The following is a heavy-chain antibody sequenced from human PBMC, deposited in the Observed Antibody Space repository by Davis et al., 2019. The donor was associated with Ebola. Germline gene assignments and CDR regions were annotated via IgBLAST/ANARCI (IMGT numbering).Heavy chain of an antibody. Sequence: SGPTLVKPTQTLTLTCTFSGFSLSTSGVGVGWIRQPPGKALEWLALIYWNDDKRYSPSLKSRLTITKDTSKNQVVLTMTNMDPVDTATYYCAHRRADYYPFDIWGQGTMVTVSS. CDR3: AHRRADYYPFDI. D-gene: IGHD3-22*01. V-gene: IGHV2-5*01. J-gene: IGHJ3*02. CDR2: IYWNDDK. CDR1: GFSLSTSGVG.